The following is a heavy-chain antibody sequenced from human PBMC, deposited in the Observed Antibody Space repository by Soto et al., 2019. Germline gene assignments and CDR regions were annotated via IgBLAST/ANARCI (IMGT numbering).Heavy chain of an antibody. D-gene: IGHD2-2*01. V-gene: IGHV1-69*02. CDR3: ARAGGGVVVPAADWYFDL. CDR2: IIPILGIA. J-gene: IGHJ2*01. Sequence: QVQLVQSGAEVKKPGASVKVSCKASGGTFSSYTISWVRQAPGQGLEWMGRIIPILGIANYAQKFQGRVTITADKSTSTAYMELSSLSYEDTGIYSCARAGGGVVVPAADWYFDLWGRGTLVTVSS. CDR1: GGTFSSYT.